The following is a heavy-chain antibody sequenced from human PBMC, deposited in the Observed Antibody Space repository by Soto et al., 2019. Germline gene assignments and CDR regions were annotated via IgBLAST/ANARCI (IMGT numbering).Heavy chain of an antibody. V-gene: IGHV1-69*13. Sequence: SVKVSCKASGGNPSNSAISWVRQAPGQGLEWMGGIIPVFGIISHAQNFQGRVTITADESTSTAYMELSSLRSEDTAVYFCAGGRIVVAGSSAYYSMDVWGQGTTVNVSS. J-gene: IGHJ6*02. CDR1: GGNPSNSA. CDR2: IIPVFGII. CDR3: AGGRIVVAGSSAYYSMDV. D-gene: IGHD6-19*01.